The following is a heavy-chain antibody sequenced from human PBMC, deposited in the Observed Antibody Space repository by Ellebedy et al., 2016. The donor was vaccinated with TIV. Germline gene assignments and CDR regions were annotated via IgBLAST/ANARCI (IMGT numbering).Heavy chain of an antibody. CDR2: IYTTGST. V-gene: IGHV4-4*07. Sequence: ESLKISCTVSGDSIRRYSWSWIRQPAGEGLEWIGRIYTTGSTNYNPSLESRVTVSVDTSKNQLSLKLSSVTAADTAVYYCARDLTDYGDYAGSDYWGQGTLVTVSS. J-gene: IGHJ4*02. CDR3: ARDLTDYGDYAGSDY. CDR1: GDSIRRYS. D-gene: IGHD4-17*01.